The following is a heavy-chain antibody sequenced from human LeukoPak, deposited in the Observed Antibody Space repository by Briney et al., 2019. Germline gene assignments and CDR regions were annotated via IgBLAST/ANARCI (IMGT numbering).Heavy chain of an antibody. V-gene: IGHV3-23*01. CDR2: ISGSGGST. CDR1: GFTVSSDY. J-gene: IGHJ4*02. D-gene: IGHD2-15*01. CDR3: AKLDCSGGSCYYFDY. Sequence: GGSLRLSCAASGFTVSSDYMSWVRQAPGKGLEWVSAISGSGGSTYYADSVKGRFTISRDNSKNTLYLQMNSLRAEDMAVYYCAKLDCSGGSCYYFDYWGQGTLVTVSS.